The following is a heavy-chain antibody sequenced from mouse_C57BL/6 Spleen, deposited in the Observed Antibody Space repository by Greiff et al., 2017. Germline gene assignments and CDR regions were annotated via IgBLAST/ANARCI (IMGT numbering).Heavy chain of an antibody. D-gene: IGHD4-1*01. CDR3: ARYGDWDGWFAY. CDR2: IRNKANGYTT. Sequence: EVKLVESGGGLVQPGGSLSLSCAASGFTFTDYYMSWVRQPPGKALEWLGFIRNKANGYTTEYSASVKGRFTISRDNSQSILYLQMNALRAEDSATYYCARYGDWDGWFAYWGQGTLVTVSA. V-gene: IGHV7-3*01. J-gene: IGHJ3*01. CDR1: GFTFTDYY.